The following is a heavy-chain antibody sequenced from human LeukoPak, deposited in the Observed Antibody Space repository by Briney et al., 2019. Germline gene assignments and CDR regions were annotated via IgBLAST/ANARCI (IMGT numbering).Heavy chain of an antibody. CDR3: ARDVRYGAFFDS. J-gene: IGHJ4*02. CDR2: IYSGGST. CDR1: GFTVSSNY. D-gene: IGHD4-17*01. V-gene: IGHV3-53*05. Sequence: PGGSLRLSCAASGFTVSSNYMSWVRQAPGKGLEWVSVIYSGGSTYYADSVKGRFTISRDNSNNTLYLQMNSLRVEDTAVYYCARDVRYGAFFDSWGQGTLVTVSS.